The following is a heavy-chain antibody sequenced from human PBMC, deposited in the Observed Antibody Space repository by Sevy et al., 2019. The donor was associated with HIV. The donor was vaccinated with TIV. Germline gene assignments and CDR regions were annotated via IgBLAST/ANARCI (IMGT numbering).Heavy chain of an antibody. J-gene: IGHJ4*02. CDR2: ISGSGGST. D-gene: IGHD3-3*01. Sequence: GGSLRLSCAASGFTFSSYAMSWVRQAPGKGLEWVSAISGSGGSTYYADSVKGRFTISRDNSKNTLYLKMNSLRAEDTDVYYCAKDPDYITIFGVVNTAIFDYWGQGTLVTVSS. V-gene: IGHV3-23*01. CDR1: GFTFSSYA. CDR3: AKDPDYITIFGVVNTAIFDY.